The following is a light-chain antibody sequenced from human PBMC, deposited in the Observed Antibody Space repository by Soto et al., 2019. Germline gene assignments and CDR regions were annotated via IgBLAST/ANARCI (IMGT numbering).Light chain of an antibody. CDR1: SGDVGYYNY. CDR3: SSYTSSSTLDV. J-gene: IGLJ1*01. CDR2: EVS. Sequence: QSALTQPASVSGSPGQSITISCTGTSGDVGYYNYVSWYQQHPGNAPKLIIYEVSNRPAGVSNRFSGSKSGNTASLTISGLQAEEEADYYCSSYTSSSTLDVFGIGTKVTV. V-gene: IGLV2-14*01.